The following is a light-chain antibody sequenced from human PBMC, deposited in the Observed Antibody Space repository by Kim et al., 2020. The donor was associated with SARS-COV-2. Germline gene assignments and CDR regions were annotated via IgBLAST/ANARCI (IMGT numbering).Light chain of an antibody. V-gene: IGKV1-5*03. CDR2: KAS. J-gene: IGKJ2*01. Sequence: DIRMTQSPSTLSASVGDRVTITCRASENINRWLAWYQQKPGRPPILLIYKASSLESGVPSRFSGSGFGTEFTLTISSLQPDDFATYYCQHYFSYSYTFGQGTKLEI. CDR3: QHYFSYSYT. CDR1: ENINRW.